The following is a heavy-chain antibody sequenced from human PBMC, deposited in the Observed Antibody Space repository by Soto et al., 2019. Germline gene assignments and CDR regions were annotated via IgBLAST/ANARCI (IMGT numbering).Heavy chain of an antibody. CDR1: GFTFSSYG. CDR2: ISYDGSNK. J-gene: IGHJ5*02. Sequence: PGGSLRLSCAASGFTFSSYGMHWVRQAPGKGLEWVAVISYDGSNKYYADSVKGRFTISRDNSKNTLYLQMNSLRAEDTAVYYCAKDEGYSSSSWYENWFDPWGQGTLVTVSS. CDR3: AKDEGYSSSSWYENWFDP. D-gene: IGHD6-13*01. V-gene: IGHV3-30*18.